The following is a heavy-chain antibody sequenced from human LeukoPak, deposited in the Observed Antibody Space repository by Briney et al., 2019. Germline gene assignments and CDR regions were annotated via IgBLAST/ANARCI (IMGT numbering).Heavy chain of an antibody. J-gene: IGHJ4*02. Sequence: GRSLRLSCAASGFTFSSYGMHWVRQAPGQGLEWMGWINPNSGGTNYAQKFQGRVTMTRDTSISTAYMELSRLRSDDTAVYYCARGSPYYYGSGSYYGDYWGQGTLVTVSS. D-gene: IGHD3-10*01. V-gene: IGHV1-2*02. CDR1: GFTFSSYG. CDR3: ARGSPYYYGSGSYYGDY. CDR2: INPNSGGT.